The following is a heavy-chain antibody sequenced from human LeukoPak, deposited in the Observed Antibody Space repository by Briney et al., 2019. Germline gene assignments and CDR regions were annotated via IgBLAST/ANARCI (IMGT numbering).Heavy chain of an antibody. D-gene: IGHD2-21*01. J-gene: IGHJ3*02. V-gene: IGHV3-7*01. CDR3: VRDSDYQRNSGGRYAHYDALDI. Sequence: GGSLRLSCAASGFTFSTSWMSWVRQAPGKGLEWVANITADGSVKHYVDSMEGRFSISRDNARSSLYLQMNSLRAEDTAVYYCVRDSDYQRNSGGRYAHYDALDIWGHGTMVTVSS. CDR2: ITADGSVK. CDR1: GFTFSTSW.